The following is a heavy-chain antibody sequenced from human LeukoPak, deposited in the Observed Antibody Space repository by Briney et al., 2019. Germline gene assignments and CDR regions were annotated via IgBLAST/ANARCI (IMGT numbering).Heavy chain of an antibody. CDR3: ARAPDYDILTGWYYYYYGMDV. Sequence: GASVKVSCKASGYTFTSYDINWVRQATGQGLEWMGWMNPNSGNTGYAQKFQGRVTMTRNTSISTAYMELSSLRSEDTAVYYCARAPDYDILTGWYYYYYGMDVWGQGTTVTVSS. CDR1: GYTFTSYD. V-gene: IGHV1-8*01. CDR2: MNPNSGNT. J-gene: IGHJ6*02. D-gene: IGHD3-9*01.